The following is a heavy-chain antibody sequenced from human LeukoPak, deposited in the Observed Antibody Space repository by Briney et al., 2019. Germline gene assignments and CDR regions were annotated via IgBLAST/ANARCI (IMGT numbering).Heavy chain of an antibody. D-gene: IGHD4-23*01. CDR1: GGSFSGYY. CDR3: ARTGGGRTNSSYYMDV. J-gene: IGHJ6*03. CDR2: IYASGIT. V-gene: IGHV4-59*10. Sequence: SETLSLTCAVYGGSFSGYYWSWIRLPAGKGLEWIGRIYASGITKYNPSLKSRVTISVDTSKNQFSLNLSSVTAADTAVYYCARTGGGRTNSSYYMDVWGKGTTVTISS.